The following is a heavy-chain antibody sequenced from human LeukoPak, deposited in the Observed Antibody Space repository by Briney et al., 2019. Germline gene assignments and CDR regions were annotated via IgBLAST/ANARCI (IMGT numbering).Heavy chain of an antibody. J-gene: IGHJ4*02. CDR2: IKQDGREK. Sequence: PGGSLRLSCAASGFTFRNSWMSGVRQAPRKGLEWVANIKQDGREKYCVDSVKGRFTISKDNAKNSLYLQMNSLRAEDTAVYYCASGPRWTDFDYWGQGTLVTVSS. CDR1: GFTFRNSW. V-gene: IGHV3-7*01. CDR3: ASGPRWTDFDY. D-gene: IGHD4-23*01.